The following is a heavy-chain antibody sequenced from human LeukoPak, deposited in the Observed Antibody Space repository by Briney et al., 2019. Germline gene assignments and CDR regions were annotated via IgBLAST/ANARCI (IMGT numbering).Heavy chain of an antibody. CDR2: IKQDESEK. Sequence: GGSLRLSCAASGFTFRSYWMSWVRQAPGKGLEWVANIKQDESEKNYIDSVKGRFTISRDNAKNSLYLQMDSLRAEDTAVYYCVRDWHLWSGQSYYYYMDVWGKGTSVTVSS. J-gene: IGHJ6*03. D-gene: IGHD3-3*02. V-gene: IGHV3-7*01. CDR1: GFTFRSYW. CDR3: VRDWHLWSGQSYYYYMDV.